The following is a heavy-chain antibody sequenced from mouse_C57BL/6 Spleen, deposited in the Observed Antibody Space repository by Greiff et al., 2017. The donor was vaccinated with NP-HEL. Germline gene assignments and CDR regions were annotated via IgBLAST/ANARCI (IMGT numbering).Heavy chain of an antibody. V-gene: IGHV1-69*01. D-gene: IGHD2-4*01. CDR3: ARRFYDYDGAWFAY. CDR1: GYTFTSYW. Sequence: VQLQQPGAELVMPGASVKLSCKASGYTFTSYWMHWVKQRPGQGLEWIGEIDPSDSYTNYNQKFKGKSTLTVDKSSSTAYMQLSSLTSEDSAVYYCARRFYDYDGAWFAYWGQGTLVTVSA. J-gene: IGHJ3*01. CDR2: IDPSDSYT.